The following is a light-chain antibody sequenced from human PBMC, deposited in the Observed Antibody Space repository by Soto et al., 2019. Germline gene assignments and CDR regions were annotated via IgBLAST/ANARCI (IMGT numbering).Light chain of an antibody. V-gene: IGKV3-11*01. CDR2: DAS. CDR1: QSVSTY. J-gene: IGKJ4*01. Sequence: EIVLTQSPATLSLSPGERATLYCRASQSVSTYLAWYQQKPGQAPRLLIYDASSRAAGIPARFSGSGSGTDFTLTITSLEPEDFAVYYCQQRSNWPSTFGGGTKVEL. CDR3: QQRSNWPST.